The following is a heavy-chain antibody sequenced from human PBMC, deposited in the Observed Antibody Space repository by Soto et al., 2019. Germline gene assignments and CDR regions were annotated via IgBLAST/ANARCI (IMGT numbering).Heavy chain of an antibody. CDR3: ARVGGVAARTFDY. V-gene: IGHV4-59*01. CDR1: GGSINDFY. D-gene: IGHD6-6*01. CDR2: IYYSGST. Sequence: SETLSLTCTVSGGSINDFYWSWIRQPPGKGLEWIGYIYYSGSTDYNPSLKGRVTISVDTSKNQFSLKLRSVTAADTAVYYCARVGGVAARTFDYWGQGTLVTV. J-gene: IGHJ4*02.